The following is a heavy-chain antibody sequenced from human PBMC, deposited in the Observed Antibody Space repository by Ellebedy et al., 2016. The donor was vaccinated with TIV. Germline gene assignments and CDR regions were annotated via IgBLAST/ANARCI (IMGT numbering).Heavy chain of an antibody. CDR2: IYYSGST. Sequence: ESLKISCAASGFTFSSYSMNWVRQPPGKGLEWIGSIYYSGSTYYNPSLKSRVTISVDTSKNQFSLKLSSVTAADTAVYYCARTGQYRLGWFDPWGQGTLVTVSS. CDR1: GFTFSSYS. CDR3: ARTGQYRLGWFDP. J-gene: IGHJ5*02. D-gene: IGHD2-2*01. V-gene: IGHV4-38-2*01.